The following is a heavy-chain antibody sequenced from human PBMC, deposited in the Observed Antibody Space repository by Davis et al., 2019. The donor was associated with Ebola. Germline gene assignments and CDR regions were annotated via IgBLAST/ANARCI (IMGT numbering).Heavy chain of an antibody. J-gene: IGHJ5*02. CDR2: VRSHGSDD. V-gene: IGHV3-30*02. Sequence: GGSLRLSCAASGFTFNIFDMHWVRQAPGRGLEWVAFVRSHGSDDHYADSVKGRFTISRDNSKNTLYLQMNSLRAEDTALYYCAKDPYASGRDWFDPWGQGTLVTVSS. D-gene: IGHD3-10*01. CDR1: GFTFNIFD. CDR3: AKDPYASGRDWFDP.